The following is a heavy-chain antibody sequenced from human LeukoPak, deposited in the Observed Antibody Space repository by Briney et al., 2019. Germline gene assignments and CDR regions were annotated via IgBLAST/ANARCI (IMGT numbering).Heavy chain of an antibody. CDR3: ARGPSGSSSGWYPFDP. CDR1: GFTFSSYA. J-gene: IGHJ5*02. CDR2: ISYDGSNK. D-gene: IGHD6-19*01. V-gene: IGHV3-30-3*01. Sequence: GRSLRLSCAASGFTFSSYAMHWVRQAPGKGLEWVAVISYDGSNKYYADSVKGRFTISRDNSKNTLYLQMNSLRAEDTAVYYCARGPSGSSSGWYPFDPWGQGTLVTVSS.